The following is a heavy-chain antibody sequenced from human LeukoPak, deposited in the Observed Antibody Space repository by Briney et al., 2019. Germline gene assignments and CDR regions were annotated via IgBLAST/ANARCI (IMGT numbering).Heavy chain of an antibody. CDR1: GFTFSSYS. Sequence: PGGSLRLSCAASGFTFSSYSMNWVRQAPGKGLEWVSYISSSSSTIYYADSVKGRFTISRDNSKNSLYLQMNRLRAEDTAVYYCARVDTIFGVAPDVWGKGTTVTVSS. J-gene: IGHJ6*04. V-gene: IGHV3-48*01. CDR2: ISSSSSTI. D-gene: IGHD3-3*01. CDR3: ARVDTIFGVAPDV.